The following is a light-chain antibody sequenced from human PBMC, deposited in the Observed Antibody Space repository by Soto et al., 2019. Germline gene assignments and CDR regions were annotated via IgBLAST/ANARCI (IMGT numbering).Light chain of an antibody. V-gene: IGKV3D-20*02. Sequence: EIVLTQSPGTLSLSPGESAALSCRASQSVTSNYLVWYRQKPGQAPRLLIYAISSRAAGIPDRFNGSGSGTDCTLTITRLEPEDSAVYYCQQHSNSPWTFGQGTRVEV. CDR2: AIS. CDR1: QSVTSNY. J-gene: IGKJ1*01. CDR3: QQHSNSPWT.